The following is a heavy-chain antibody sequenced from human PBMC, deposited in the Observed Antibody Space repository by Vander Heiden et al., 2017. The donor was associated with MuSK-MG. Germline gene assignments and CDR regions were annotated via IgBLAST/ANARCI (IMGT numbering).Heavy chain of an antibody. CDR3: EREFKRGSRQDAVDS. J-gene: IGHJ3*02. CDR1: GFTFSSDG. V-gene: IGHV3-33*01. Sequence: QVQLVESGGGVVQPGRSMRLSCAASGFTFSSDGMHWVRQAPGKGLEWVAVIWYDGSNKYYEDSVKGRFTISRDNSKNTLYLQMNSLRAEDTAVDDCEREFKRGSRQDAVDSWGKGTMVTGAS. CDR2: IWYDGSNK. D-gene: IGHD6-13*01.